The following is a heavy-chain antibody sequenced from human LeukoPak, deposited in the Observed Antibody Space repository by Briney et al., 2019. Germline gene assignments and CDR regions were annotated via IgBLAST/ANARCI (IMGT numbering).Heavy chain of an antibody. V-gene: IGHV4-39*01. CDR2: IYYSGST. CDR3: ARLKLAFGGVIAIDY. D-gene: IGHD3-16*02. CDR1: GGSISSSSNY. J-gene: IGHJ4*02. Sequence: PSETLSLTCTVSGGSISSSSNYWGWIRQPPGKGLEWIGSIYYSGSTYYNPSLRSRVTISVDTSKNQFSLKLSSVTAADTAVYYCARLKLAFGGVIAIDYWGQGTLVTVSS.